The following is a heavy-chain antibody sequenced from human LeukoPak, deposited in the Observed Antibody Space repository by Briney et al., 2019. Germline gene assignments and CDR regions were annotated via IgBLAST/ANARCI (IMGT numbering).Heavy chain of an antibody. CDR1: GYTFTKYP. Sequence: GASVKVSCKASGYTFTKYPMYWVRQAPGQRLEWMGWINTDNDITKYSQNFEGRVTITRDTFANTANMELRSLRSEDTAVYFCARDDAGELRYWGQGTLVTVSS. D-gene: IGHD3-10*01. CDR3: ARDDAGELRY. CDR2: INTDNDIT. V-gene: IGHV1-3*04. J-gene: IGHJ4*02.